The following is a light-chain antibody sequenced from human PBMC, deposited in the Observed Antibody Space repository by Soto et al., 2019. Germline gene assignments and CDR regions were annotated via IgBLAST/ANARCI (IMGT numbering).Light chain of an antibody. V-gene: IGLV2-14*01. CDR1: SSDVGGYEY. Sequence: QSVLTQPASVSGSPGQSITISCTGTSSDVGGYEYVSWYQQHPGKAPKVMIYEVSKRPSGVSSRFFGSKSGNTASLTISGLQAEDEAEYYCTSYTGATHVVFGGGTKLTVL. CDR3: TSYTGATHVV. CDR2: EVS. J-gene: IGLJ2*01.